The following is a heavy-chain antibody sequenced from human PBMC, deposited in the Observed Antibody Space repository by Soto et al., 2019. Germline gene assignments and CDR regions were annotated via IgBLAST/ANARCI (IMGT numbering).Heavy chain of an antibody. D-gene: IGHD4-4*01. V-gene: IGHV4-59*01. CDR3: ARQALTTYYYYYMDV. CDR1: GGSISSYY. CDR2: IYYSGST. Sequence: SETLSLTCTVSGGSISSYYWSWIRQPPGKGLEWIGYIYYSGSTNYNPSLKSRVTISVDTSKNQFSLKLSSVTAADTAVYYCARQALTTYYYYYMDVWGKGTTVTVS. J-gene: IGHJ6*03.